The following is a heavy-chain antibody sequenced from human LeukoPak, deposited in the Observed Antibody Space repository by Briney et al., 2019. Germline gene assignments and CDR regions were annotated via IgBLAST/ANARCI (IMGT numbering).Heavy chain of an antibody. D-gene: IGHD2-2*01. CDR1: GSTFSSYA. CDR2: ISGSGGST. CDR3: AKSPYIVVVPAAMGLSAFDI. Sequence: GGSLRLSCAASGSTFSSYAMSWVRQAPGKGLEWFSAISGSGGSTYYADSVKGRFTISRDNSKNTLYLQMNSLRAEDTAVYYGAKSPYIVVVPAAMGLSAFDIWGQGTMVTVSS. J-gene: IGHJ3*02. V-gene: IGHV3-23*01.